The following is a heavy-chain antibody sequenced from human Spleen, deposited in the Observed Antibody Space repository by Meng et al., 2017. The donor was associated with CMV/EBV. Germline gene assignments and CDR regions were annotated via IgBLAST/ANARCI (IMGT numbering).Heavy chain of an antibody. CDR1: GDSISSSSYY. D-gene: IGHD3-10*01. V-gene: IGHV4-39*07. CDR2: IYYSGST. Sequence: SETLSLTCTVSGDSISSSSYYWGWIRQPPGKGLEWIGSIYYSGSTYYNPSLKSRVTISVDTSKNQFSLKLSSVTAADTAVYYCARVGSVGVYYFDYWGQGTLVTVSS. J-gene: IGHJ4*02. CDR3: ARVGSVGVYYFDY.